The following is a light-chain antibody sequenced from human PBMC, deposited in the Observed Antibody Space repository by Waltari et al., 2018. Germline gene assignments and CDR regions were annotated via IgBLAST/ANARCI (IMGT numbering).Light chain of an antibody. CDR1: PSVLYNSNRKNY. CDR2: WAS. Sequence: DIVMTQSPDSLAVSLGERATINCKSSPSVLYNSNRKNYLAWYQQKPGQPPKLLIYWASTRESGVPDRFSGSGSGTDFTLTISSLQAEDVAVYYCQQYYDTPALTFGGGTKVEIK. J-gene: IGKJ4*01. V-gene: IGKV4-1*01. CDR3: QQYYDTPALT.